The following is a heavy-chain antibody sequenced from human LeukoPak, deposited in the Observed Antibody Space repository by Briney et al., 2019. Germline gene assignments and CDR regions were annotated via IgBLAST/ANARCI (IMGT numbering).Heavy chain of an antibody. CDR2: IYYSGST. CDR1: GGSISSHY. Sequence: SETLSLTCTVSGGSISSHYWSWIRQPPGKGLEWIGYIYYSGSTNYNPSLKSRVTISVDTSKNQFSLKLSSVTAADTAVYYCARGIAAAGTIRFDPWGQGTLVTVSS. D-gene: IGHD6-13*01. J-gene: IGHJ5*02. V-gene: IGHV4-59*11. CDR3: ARGIAAAGTIRFDP.